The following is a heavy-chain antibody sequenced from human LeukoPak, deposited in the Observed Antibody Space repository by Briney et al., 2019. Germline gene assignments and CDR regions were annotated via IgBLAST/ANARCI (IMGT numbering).Heavy chain of an antibody. J-gene: IGHJ4*02. Sequence: AGGSLRLSCAASGFTFSSYSMNWVRQAPGKGLEWVSSISSSSSYIYYADSVKGRFTISRDNAKNSLYLQMNSLRAEDTAVNYCAGNYYDSSGYYFFDYWGQGTLVTVSS. CDR1: GFTFSSYS. CDR2: ISSSSSYI. D-gene: IGHD3-22*01. CDR3: AGNYYDSSGYYFFDY. V-gene: IGHV3-21*01.